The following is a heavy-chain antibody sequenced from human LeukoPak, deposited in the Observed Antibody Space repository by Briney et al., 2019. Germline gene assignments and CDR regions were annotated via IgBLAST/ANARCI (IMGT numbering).Heavy chain of an antibody. Sequence: SVKVSCKSSGGTFSSYAISWVRQAPGQGLEWMGGTIPIFGTANYAQKFQGRVTITADESTSTAYMELSSLRSEDTAVYYCARGSYLRFRYGDDSSIDYWGQGTLVTVSS. V-gene: IGHV1-69*13. D-gene: IGHD4-17*01. CDR3: ARGSYLRFRYGDDSSIDY. CDR2: TIPIFGTA. CDR1: GGTFSSYA. J-gene: IGHJ4*02.